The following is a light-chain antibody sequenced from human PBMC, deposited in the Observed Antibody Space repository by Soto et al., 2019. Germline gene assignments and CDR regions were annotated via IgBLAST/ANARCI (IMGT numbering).Light chain of an antibody. Sequence: IQMTQSHSTLSASVGDRVTITCRASQSFSGWLAWYQKKPGRAPKLLIYDVFSLKSGVPSRFSGSGSGPDCTLTLSSRQPEDCSTYYCQQYHTYSFTVGQGTKVEVK. CDR1: QSFSGW. V-gene: IGKV1-5*01. CDR2: DVF. J-gene: IGKJ1*01. CDR3: QQYHTYSFT.